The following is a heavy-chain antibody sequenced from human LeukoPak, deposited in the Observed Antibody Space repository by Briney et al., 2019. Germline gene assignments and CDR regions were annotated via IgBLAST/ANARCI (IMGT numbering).Heavy chain of an antibody. D-gene: IGHD3-22*01. V-gene: IGHV3-23*01. J-gene: IGHJ4*02. CDR1: GFTFSSYA. CDR3: AKDRVTLIVLVLRDH. CDR2: IRGGGGNT. Sequence: GGSLRLSCAASGFTFSSYAMSWVRQAPGKGLEWVSVIRGGGGNTYYADSVKGRFTISRDNSKNTLYLQMNSLRAEETDVYYCAKDRVTLIVLVLRDHWGQGTLFTLSS.